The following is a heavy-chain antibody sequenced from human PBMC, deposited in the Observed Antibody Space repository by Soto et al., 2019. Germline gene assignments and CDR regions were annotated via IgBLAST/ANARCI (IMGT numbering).Heavy chain of an antibody. Sequence: SETQSLTCAVYGGSFSGYHWSWIRQPPGKGLEWIGEINHSGSTNYNPSLKSRVTISVDTSKNQFSLKLSSVTAADTAVYYCARKAAAAGAAAGWFDPWGQGTLVTVSS. CDR3: ARKAAAAGAAAGWFDP. D-gene: IGHD6-13*01. J-gene: IGHJ5*02. CDR1: GGSFSGYH. CDR2: INHSGST. V-gene: IGHV4-34*01.